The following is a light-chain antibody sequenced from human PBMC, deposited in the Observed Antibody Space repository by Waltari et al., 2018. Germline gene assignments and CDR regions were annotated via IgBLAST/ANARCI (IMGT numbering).Light chain of an antibody. Sequence: DIQMTQSPSTLSASVGDRVTITCRASQSISGWLAWYHQKPGKAPKLLIYDASNLESGVPSRFSGSGAGTEFTLTISSLQPDDFATYYCQQYNSYSPWTFGQGTKVEVK. CDR2: DAS. CDR3: QQYNSYSPWT. CDR1: QSISGW. J-gene: IGKJ1*01. V-gene: IGKV1-5*01.